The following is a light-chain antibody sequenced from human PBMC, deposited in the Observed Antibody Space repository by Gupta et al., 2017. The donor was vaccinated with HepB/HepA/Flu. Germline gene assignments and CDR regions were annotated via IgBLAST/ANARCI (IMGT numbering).Light chain of an antibody. CDR1: QSVSSSY. CDR2: GAS. CDR3: QQDGISPPRT. Sequence: EIVLTQSLGTLSLSPGERATLACRASQSVSSSYLAWYQQKPGQAPRLLIYGASSSSTGIPDRFSGSWSGTDFTLTISXLEHEATTVHYYQQDGISPPRTFGXGTKVEIK. V-gene: IGKV3-20*01. J-gene: IGKJ1*01.